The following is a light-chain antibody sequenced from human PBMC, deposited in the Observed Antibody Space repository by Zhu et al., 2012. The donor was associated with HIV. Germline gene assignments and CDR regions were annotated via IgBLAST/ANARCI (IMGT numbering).Light chain of an antibody. CDR3: QHLTLYPT. J-gene: IGKJ4*01. Sequence: DIQLTQSPSFLSASVGDRVTITCRVSQGISNHLAWYHQKPGKAPKLLIYGASVLQSGVPSRFSGSGSGTEFTLTISSLQPEDFATYFCQHLTLYPTFGGGSKVEIK. V-gene: IGKV1-9*01. CDR2: GAS. CDR1: QGISNH.